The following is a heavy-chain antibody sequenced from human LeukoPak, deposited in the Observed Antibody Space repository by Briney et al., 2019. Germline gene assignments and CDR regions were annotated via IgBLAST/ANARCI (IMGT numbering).Heavy chain of an antibody. Sequence: ASVKVSCKASGYSFTSYAMNWVRQAPGQGLEWMGWINTNTGNPTYAQGFTGRFVFSLDTSVSTAYLQINSLKAEDTAVYYCARVGDYYESSAFRFPNFDYWGQGTLVTVSS. CDR1: GYSFTSYA. CDR3: ARVGDYYESSAFRFPNFDY. D-gene: IGHD3-22*01. J-gene: IGHJ4*02. CDR2: INTNTGNP. V-gene: IGHV7-4-1*02.